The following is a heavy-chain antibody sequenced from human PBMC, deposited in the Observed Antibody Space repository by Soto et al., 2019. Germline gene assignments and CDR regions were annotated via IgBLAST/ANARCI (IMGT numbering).Heavy chain of an antibody. V-gene: IGHV3-30-3*01. CDR2: ISYDGSNK. Sequence: QVKLVESVGGVVQPGRSLRLSCAASVFTFSSYAMHWVRQAPGKGLEWVAVISYDGSNKYYADSVKGRFTISRDNSKNTLYLQMNSLRAEDTAVYYCSRERSSGYFEYWGQGTLVTFSS. D-gene: IGHD6-19*01. CDR3: SRERSSGYFEY. J-gene: IGHJ4*02. CDR1: VFTFSSYA.